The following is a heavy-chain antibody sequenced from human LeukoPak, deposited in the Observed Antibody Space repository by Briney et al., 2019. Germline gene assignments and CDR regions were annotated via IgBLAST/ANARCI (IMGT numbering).Heavy chain of an antibody. D-gene: IGHD4-17*01. CDR3: AKARYGDNISDGFDA. J-gene: IGHJ3*01. V-gene: IGHV3-23*01. CDR2: ISVSGDRI. Sequence: PGGSLRLSCAASGFTFSSYAMSWVRQAPGKGLEWVSSISVSGDRIFYVDSAKGRFTISRDNSKNTLFLQMSSLRAEDTAVYYCAKARYGDNISDGFDAWGQGTMVTVSS. CDR1: GFTFSSYA.